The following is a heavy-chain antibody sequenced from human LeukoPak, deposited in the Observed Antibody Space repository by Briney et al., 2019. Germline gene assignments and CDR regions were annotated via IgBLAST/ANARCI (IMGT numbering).Heavy chain of an antibody. CDR2: ITRDGSST. V-gene: IGHV3-74*01. Sequence: GGSLRLSCAASGFTFTSSWMHWVRQAPGKGLVWVSRITRDGSSTSYADSVKGRFTTSRDTAKNTLYLQMDSLRDDDTAVYYCARGPCLESWSPFLGGEELWGNGTKGIVFS. J-gene: IGHJ6*04. D-gene: IGHD3-16*01. CDR3: ARGPCLESWSPFLGGEEL. CDR1: GFTFTSSW.